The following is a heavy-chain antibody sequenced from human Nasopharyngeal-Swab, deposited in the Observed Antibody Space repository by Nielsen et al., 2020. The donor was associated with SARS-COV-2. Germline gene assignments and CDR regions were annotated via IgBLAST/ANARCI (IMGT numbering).Heavy chain of an antibody. Sequence: SVKVSCKASGGTFSSYAISWVRQAPGQGLEWMGGIIPIFGTANYAQKFQGRVTITADESTSTAYMELSSLRSEDTAVYYCATVWMEGYYYYYYMDVWGKGTTVTVPS. CDR2: IIPIFGTA. CDR1: GGTFSSYA. V-gene: IGHV1-69*13. D-gene: IGHD2-8*01. CDR3: ATVWMEGYYYYYYMDV. J-gene: IGHJ6*03.